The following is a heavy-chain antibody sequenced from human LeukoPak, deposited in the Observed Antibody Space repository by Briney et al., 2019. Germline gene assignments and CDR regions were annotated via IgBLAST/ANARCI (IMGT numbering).Heavy chain of an antibody. Sequence: PSETLSLTCAVYGGSSSGYYWSWIRQPPGKGLEWIGEINHSGSTNYNPSLKSRVTISVDTSKNQFSMKLSSVTAADTAVYYCASGPRRAVGTLWNWGQGTLVTVSS. J-gene: IGHJ4*02. CDR3: ASGPRRAVGTLWN. CDR2: INHSGST. V-gene: IGHV4-34*01. D-gene: IGHD3-3*01. CDR1: GGSSSGYY.